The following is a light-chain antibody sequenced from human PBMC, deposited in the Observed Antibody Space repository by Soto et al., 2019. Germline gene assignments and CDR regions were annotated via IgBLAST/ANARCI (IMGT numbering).Light chain of an antibody. CDR2: VAS. Sequence: DIQMTPSPSSLSASVVDSLTITCRASQYISTYLNWYQQKPGKAPKLLIYVASNLQSGVPSRFSGSGSGTDFTLTISSLQPEDIATYYCQESYSTSFGQGTKGDIK. CDR1: QYISTY. J-gene: IGKJ1*01. CDR3: QESYSTS. V-gene: IGKV1-39*01.